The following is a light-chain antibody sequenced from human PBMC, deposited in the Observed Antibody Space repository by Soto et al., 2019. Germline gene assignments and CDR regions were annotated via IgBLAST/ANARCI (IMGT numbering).Light chain of an antibody. Sequence: EIVLTQSPGTLSLSPGERATLSCRASQSVSSNLAWYQQKPGQAPRLLMYGTSSRATGIPDRFSGSGSGTDFTLTISRLEPEDFAVYYCQQYGSSLTFGGGTKVDIK. J-gene: IGKJ4*01. CDR3: QQYGSSLT. CDR1: QSVSSN. CDR2: GTS. V-gene: IGKV3-20*01.